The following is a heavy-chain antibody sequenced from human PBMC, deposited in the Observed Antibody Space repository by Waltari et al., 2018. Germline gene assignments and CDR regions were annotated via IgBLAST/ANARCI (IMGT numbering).Heavy chain of an antibody. V-gene: IGHV4-34*01. CDR2: INHSGST. Sequence: QVQLQQWGAGLLKPSETLSLTCAVYGGSFRGYYWSWIRQPPGKGLEWIGEINHSGSTNYNPSLKSRVTISVDTSKNQFSLKLSSVTAADTAVYYCARGHYYYYYMDVWGKGTTVTVSS. CDR1: GGSFRGYY. J-gene: IGHJ6*03. CDR3: ARGHYYYYYMDV.